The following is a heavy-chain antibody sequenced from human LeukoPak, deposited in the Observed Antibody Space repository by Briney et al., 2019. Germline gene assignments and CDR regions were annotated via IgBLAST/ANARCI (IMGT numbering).Heavy chain of an antibody. V-gene: IGHV3-66*01. CDR3: AKDARRSSGWWFFDH. CDR2: IYSGGST. D-gene: IGHD6-19*01. J-gene: IGHJ4*02. CDR1: GFTVSSNY. Sequence: GGSLRLSCAASGFTVSSNYMSWVRQAPGKGLEWVSVIYSGGSTYYADSVKGRFTISRDNSKNTLYLQMNSLRAEDTAVYYCAKDARRSSGWWFFDHWGQGTLVTVSS.